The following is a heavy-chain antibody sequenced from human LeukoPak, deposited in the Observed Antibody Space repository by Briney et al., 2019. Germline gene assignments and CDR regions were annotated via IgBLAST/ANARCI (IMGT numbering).Heavy chain of an antibody. CDR1: GGTFSSYA. D-gene: IGHD4-17*01. Sequence: SVKVSCKASGGTFSSYAISWVRQAPGQGLKWMGGIIPIFGTANYAQKFQGRVTITTDESTSTAYMELSSLRSEDTAVYYCARARNNPTVTTRLGYYYYMDVWGKGTTVTVSS. J-gene: IGHJ6*03. CDR3: ARARNNPTVTTRLGYYYYMDV. V-gene: IGHV1-69*05. CDR2: IIPIFGTA.